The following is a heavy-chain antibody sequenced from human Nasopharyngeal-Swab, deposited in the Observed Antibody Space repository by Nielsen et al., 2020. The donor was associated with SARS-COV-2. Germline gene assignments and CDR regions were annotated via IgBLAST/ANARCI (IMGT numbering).Heavy chain of an antibody. D-gene: IGHD3-22*01. J-gene: IGHJ4*02. Sequence: PEQKVEWIGSIYYSGSTYYNPSLKSRVTISVDTSKNQFSLKLSSVTAADTAVYYCALDYYDSSGYSRPNDYWGQGTLVTVSS. CDR2: IYYSGST. V-gene: IGHV4-39*07. CDR3: ALDYYDSSGYSRPNDY.